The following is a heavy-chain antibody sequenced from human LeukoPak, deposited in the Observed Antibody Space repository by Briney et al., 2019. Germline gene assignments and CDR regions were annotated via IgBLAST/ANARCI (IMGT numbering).Heavy chain of an antibody. V-gene: IGHV3-66*01. CDR2: IYSGGST. CDR3: AGSLAYCGGDCRLGDY. D-gene: IGHD2-21*02. CDR1: GFTVSSNY. J-gene: IGHJ4*02. Sequence: GGSLRLSCAASGFTVSSNYMSWVRQAPGKGLEWVSVIYSGGSTYYADSVKGRFTISRDNSKNTLYLQMSNLRSEDTAKYYCAGSLAYCGGDCRLGDYWGQGTLVTVSS.